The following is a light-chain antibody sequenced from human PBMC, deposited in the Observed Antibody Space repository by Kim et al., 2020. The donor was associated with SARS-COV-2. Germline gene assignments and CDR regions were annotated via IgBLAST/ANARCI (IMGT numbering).Light chain of an antibody. J-gene: IGKJ1*01. CDR2: AAS. CDR3: KKYNSAPRT. CDR1: QGSSKY. Sequence: ASVGDRVTITCWACQGSSKYLAWNQQKPGKVPKLLTYAASALQAGYPPRFSGSGPGTDFTLTISSLKPEDVATYYCKKYNSAPRTFGQGTKVYIK. V-gene: IGKV1-27*01.